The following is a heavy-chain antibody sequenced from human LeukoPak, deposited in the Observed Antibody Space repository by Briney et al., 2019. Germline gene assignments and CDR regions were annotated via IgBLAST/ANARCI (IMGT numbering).Heavy chain of an antibody. V-gene: IGHV4-34*01. CDR1: GGSFSGYY. J-gene: IGHJ6*03. CDR2: INHSGST. D-gene: IGHD2-2*01. Sequence: SETLSLTCAVYGGSFSGYYWSWIRQPPGKGLEWIGEINHSGSTNYNPSLKSRVTISVDTSKNQFSLKLSSVTAADTAAYYCASVNRYCSSTSCLYRGKYYYYYMDVWGKGTTVTVSS. CDR3: ASVNRYCSSTSCLYRGKYYYYYMDV.